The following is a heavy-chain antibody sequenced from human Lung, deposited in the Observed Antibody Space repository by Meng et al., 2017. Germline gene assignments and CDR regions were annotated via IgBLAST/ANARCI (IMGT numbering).Heavy chain of an antibody. Sequence: QLAAQEAGPGLVKPSGPLSLTCVVSGGSISSIDWWSWVRQPPGKGLEWIGEIYHGGDTNYNPSLKSRVTIAIDRSKNQFSLKLSSVTAADTAVYYCASWIYSCGWQWGQGTLVTVSS. J-gene: IGHJ4*02. V-gene: IGHV4/OR15-8*02. CDR1: GGSISSIDW. D-gene: IGHD6-19*01. CDR2: IYHGGDT. CDR3: ASWIYSCGWQ.